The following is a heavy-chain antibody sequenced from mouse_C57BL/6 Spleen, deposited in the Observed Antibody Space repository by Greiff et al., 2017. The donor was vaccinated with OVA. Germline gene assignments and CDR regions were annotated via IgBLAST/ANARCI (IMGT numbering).Heavy chain of an antibody. J-gene: IGHJ4*01. CDR2: INPNTGGT. CDR1: GYTFTDYY. CDR3: ARDYAMDY. V-gene: IGHV1-26*01. Sequence: EVQLQQSGPELVKPGASVKISCKASGYTFTDYYMNWVKQSHGKSLEWIGDINPNTGGTSYNQKFKGKATLTVYKSSSTSYMELRSLTSEDSAVYYCARDYAMDYWGQGTSVTVAS.